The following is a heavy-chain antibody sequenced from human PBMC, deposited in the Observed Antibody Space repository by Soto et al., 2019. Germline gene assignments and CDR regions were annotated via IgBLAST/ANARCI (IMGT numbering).Heavy chain of an antibody. V-gene: IGHV5-10-1*01. D-gene: IGHD3-10*01. Sequence: GESLKISCEASGYTFTNFWISWVRQLPGKGLEWMGRIDPSDSFTNYSPSFQDHVTVSTDEPFSTAYLQWSSLKVSDSAMYYCARTLVRRGIIDYWGQGALVTVSS. CDR1: GYTFTNFW. CDR2: IDPSDSFT. J-gene: IGHJ4*02. CDR3: ARTLVRRGIIDY.